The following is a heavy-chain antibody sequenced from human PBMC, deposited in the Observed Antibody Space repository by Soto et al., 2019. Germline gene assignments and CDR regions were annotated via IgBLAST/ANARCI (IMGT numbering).Heavy chain of an antibody. J-gene: IGHJ4*02. CDR3: ARATQIYDYVWGSSTLPDY. CDR2: IYYSGST. V-gene: IGHV4-31*03. D-gene: IGHD3-16*01. Sequence: QVQLEESGPGLVKPSQTLSLTCTVSGGSISSGGYYWSWIRQHPGKGLEWIGYIYYSGSTYYNPSLKSRVTISVDTSKNQFSLKLSSVTAADTAVYYCARATQIYDYVWGSSTLPDYWGQGTLVTVSS. CDR1: GGSISSGGYY.